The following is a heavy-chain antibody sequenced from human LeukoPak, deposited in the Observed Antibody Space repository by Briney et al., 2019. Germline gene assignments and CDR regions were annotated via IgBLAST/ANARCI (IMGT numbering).Heavy chain of an antibody. CDR1: AGSLSGYY. J-gene: IGHJ5*02. CDR2: IYYSGST. D-gene: IGHD6-13*01. CDR3: ARSHWGPYGSRIANWFDP. Sequence: PSETLSLTCAVYAGSLSGYYWSWIRQPPGKGLEWIGSIYYSGSTYYNPSLKSRVTISVDTSKNQFSLKLSSVTAADTAVYYCARSHWGPYGSRIANWFDPWGQGTLVTVSS. V-gene: IGHV4-34*01.